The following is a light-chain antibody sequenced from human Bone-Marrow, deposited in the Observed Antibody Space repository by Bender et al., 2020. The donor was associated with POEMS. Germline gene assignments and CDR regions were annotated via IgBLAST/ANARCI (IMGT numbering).Light chain of an antibody. CDR3: QAWDSRTVI. Sequence: SFVLTQPPSVSASPGQTASITCSGDKLGNNFARWHQQKPRQSPVLVNYKDTKSPSGSSERFTGSSTGNPASMTTSGTQPMDEADYYGQAWDSRTVIFGGGTKLTVL. CDR2: KDT. J-gene: IGLJ2*01. V-gene: IGLV3-1*01. CDR1: KLGNNF.